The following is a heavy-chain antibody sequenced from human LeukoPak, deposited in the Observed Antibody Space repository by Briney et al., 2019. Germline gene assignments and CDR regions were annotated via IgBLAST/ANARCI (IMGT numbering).Heavy chain of an antibody. CDR1: GHNFANYW. CDR3: ARPPSRPPFI. Sequence: GESLKISCKGSGHNFANYWIGWVRQMPGKGLEWMGIIYPGDSDTRYSPSFRGHVTISADKSISTAYLQWSSLKASDTAMYYCARPPSRPPFIWGQGTMVTVSS. V-gene: IGHV5-51*01. J-gene: IGHJ3*02. CDR2: IYPGDSDT.